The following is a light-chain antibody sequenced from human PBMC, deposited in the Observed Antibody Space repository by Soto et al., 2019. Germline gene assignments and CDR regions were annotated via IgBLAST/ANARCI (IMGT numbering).Light chain of an antibody. CDR1: QSISSY. CDR3: QQTSSTPEFT. Sequence: DIQMTQSPSSLSASVGDRVTIACRASQSISSYLNWYQEKPGKAPKLLIYGASSLQSGVPSRFSGSGSGTDFTLTISSLQPEDSATYYCQQTSSTPEFTFGGGTKVEIK. J-gene: IGKJ4*01. V-gene: IGKV1-39*01. CDR2: GAS.